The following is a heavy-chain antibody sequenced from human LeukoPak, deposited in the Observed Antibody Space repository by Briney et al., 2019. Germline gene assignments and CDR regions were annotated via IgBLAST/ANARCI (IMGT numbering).Heavy chain of an antibody. D-gene: IGHD3-22*01. Sequence: SVKVSCKASGGTFSSYAISWVRQAPGQGLEWMGRIIPILGIANYAQKFQGRVTITADKSTSTAYMELSSLRSEDTAVYYCARESYDSSGYYHYWGQGTLVTVS. CDR1: GGTFSSYA. V-gene: IGHV1-69*04. CDR3: ARESYDSSGYYHY. J-gene: IGHJ4*02. CDR2: IIPILGIA.